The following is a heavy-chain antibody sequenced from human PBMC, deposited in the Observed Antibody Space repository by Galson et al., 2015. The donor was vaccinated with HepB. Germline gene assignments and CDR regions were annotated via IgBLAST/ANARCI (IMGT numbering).Heavy chain of an antibody. Sequence: SLRLSCAASGFTFSSYGMHWVRQAPGKRLEWVAVIWYDGSNENYADSVKGRFTISRDNSKNTLYVQMNSLRVDDTAVYYCARQGPTSHYYYYMDVWGKGTTVTVSS. J-gene: IGHJ6*03. D-gene: IGHD5-12*01. CDR3: ARQGPTSHYYYYMDV. CDR2: IWYDGSNE. V-gene: IGHV3-33*01. CDR1: GFTFSSYG.